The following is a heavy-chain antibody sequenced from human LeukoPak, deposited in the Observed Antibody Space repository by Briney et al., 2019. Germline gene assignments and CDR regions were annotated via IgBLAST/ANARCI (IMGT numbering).Heavy chain of an antibody. CDR3: ARQASSSWSFDY. Sequence: GGSLRLSCAASGFTFSSYSMNWVRQAPGKGLEWVSSISSSSSYIYYADSVKGRFTISRDNAKNSLYLQMTSLRAEDTAVYYCARQASSSWSFDYWGQGTLVTVSS. J-gene: IGHJ4*02. CDR2: ISSSSSYI. V-gene: IGHV3-21*01. D-gene: IGHD6-13*01. CDR1: GFTFSSYS.